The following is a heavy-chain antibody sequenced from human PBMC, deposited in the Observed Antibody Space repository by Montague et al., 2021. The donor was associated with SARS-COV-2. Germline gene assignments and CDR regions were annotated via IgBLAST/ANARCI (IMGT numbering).Heavy chain of an antibody. D-gene: IGHD5-12*01. V-gene: IGHV4-59*01. CDR2: VHHDGSSGSA. CDR1: GGSFTNYY. Sequence: SETLSLTCTVSGGSFTNYYWSWIRQPPGKGLEWIGYVHHDGSSGSANYNPSVWSRVTISVDTSKKQFSLHLSSVTPADTAVYFCARVFDNSGYALDYWGQGTPVTVPS. J-gene: IGHJ4*02. CDR3: ARVFDNSGYALDY.